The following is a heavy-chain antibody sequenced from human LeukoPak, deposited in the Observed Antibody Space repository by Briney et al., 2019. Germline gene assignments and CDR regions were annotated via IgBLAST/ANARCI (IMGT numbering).Heavy chain of an antibody. Sequence: GGSLRLSCAASGFTFSSYEMNWVRQAPGKGLEWVSYISSSGSTIYYADSVKGRFTISRDNAKNSLYLQMNSLRAEDTAVYYCAREGAYSSGWPILDYWGQGTLVTVSS. CDR3: AREGAYSSGWPILDY. CDR2: ISSSGSTI. V-gene: IGHV3-48*03. D-gene: IGHD6-19*01. CDR1: GFTFSSYE. J-gene: IGHJ4*02.